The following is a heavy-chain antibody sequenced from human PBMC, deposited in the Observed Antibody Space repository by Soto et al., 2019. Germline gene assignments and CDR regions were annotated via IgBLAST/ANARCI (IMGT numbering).Heavy chain of an antibody. Sequence: QVQLVQSGAEVKKPGSSVKVSCKASGGTFSSYAISWVRQAPGQGLEWMGGIIPIFGTGNYAQKFQGRVTITADDPTRTAYMELSSLRLEDPPVFYCGSLFCTNGLCAPPLYYNGMAVWAQGPTFPVSS. V-gene: IGHV1-69*01. D-gene: IGHD2-8*01. CDR2: IIPIFGTG. CDR1: GGTFSSYA. CDR3: GSLFCTNGLCAPPLYYNGMAV. J-gene: IGHJ6*02.